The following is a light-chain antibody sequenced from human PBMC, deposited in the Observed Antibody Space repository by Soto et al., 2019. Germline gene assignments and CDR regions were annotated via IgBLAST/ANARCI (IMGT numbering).Light chain of an antibody. CDR1: QSVSSSY. CDR3: QQYGE. CDR2: GAS. J-gene: IGKJ1*01. Sequence: EIVLTQSPGTLSLSPGERATLSCRASQSVSSSYLAWYQQKPGQAPRLLIYGASSRATGIPDRFSGSGSGTDFTLTISRLEPEDFAVYYCQQYGEFGQGTKV. V-gene: IGKV3-20*01.